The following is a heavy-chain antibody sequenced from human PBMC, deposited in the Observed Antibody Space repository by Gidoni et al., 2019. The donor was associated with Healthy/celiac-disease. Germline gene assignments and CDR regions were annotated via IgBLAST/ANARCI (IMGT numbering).Heavy chain of an antibody. V-gene: IGHV3-7*01. Sequence: EVQLVESGGGLVQPGGSLRLSCAASGFPFSRYWMSWVRQAPGKGLEWVANRKQDGSEKYYVDSVKGRFTISRDNAKNSLYLQMNSLRAEDTAVYYCAREVGARAGDMIDYWGQGTLVTVSS. D-gene: IGHD1-26*01. J-gene: IGHJ4*02. CDR1: GFPFSRYW. CDR3: AREVGARAGDMIDY. CDR2: RKQDGSEK.